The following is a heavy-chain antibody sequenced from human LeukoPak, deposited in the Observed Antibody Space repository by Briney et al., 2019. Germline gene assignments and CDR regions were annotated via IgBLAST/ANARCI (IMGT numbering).Heavy chain of an antibody. D-gene: IGHD3-10*01. CDR2: IYSGGST. CDR1: GFSVSTNY. Sequence: GGSLRLSCAASGFSVSTNYMNWVRQAPGKGLEWVSVIYSGGSTYYADSVKGRFTISRDNSKNSLYLQMNSLRAEDTAIYYCASPLLWFGEFPDTWGKGTMVTVSS. CDR3: ASPLLWFGEFPDT. V-gene: IGHV3-53*01. J-gene: IGHJ3*02.